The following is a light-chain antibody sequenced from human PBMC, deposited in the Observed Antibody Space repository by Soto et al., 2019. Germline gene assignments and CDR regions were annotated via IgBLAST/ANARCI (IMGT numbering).Light chain of an antibody. J-gene: IGLJ1*01. Sequence: QSALTQSASVSGSPGQSITISCTGTSSDVGNYNYVSWYQQYPGRVPKLLIYMVSNRASGVSNRFSGSKSGNTASLTISGLQGEDEADYFCTSPTPGSLYVFGTGTKVTVL. V-gene: IGLV2-14*01. CDR2: MVS. CDR3: TSPTPGSLYV. CDR1: SSDVGNYNY.